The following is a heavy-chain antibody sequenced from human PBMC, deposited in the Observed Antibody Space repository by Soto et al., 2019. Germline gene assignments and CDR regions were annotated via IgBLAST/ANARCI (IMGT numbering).Heavy chain of an antibody. CDR3: ARGLITGSQYSGGWYYFDS. CDR1: GYSISSSNW. CDR2: IYYSGTT. J-gene: IGHJ4*02. V-gene: IGHV4-28*03. Sequence: SETLSLTCAVSGYSISSSNWWGWIRQPPGKGLEWIGYIYYSGTTYYNPYLKSRVTISVHTSNSQFPLELSSVTAADTAVYYCARGLITGSQYSGGWYYFDSWGQGTQVTVSS. D-gene: IGHD1-26*01.